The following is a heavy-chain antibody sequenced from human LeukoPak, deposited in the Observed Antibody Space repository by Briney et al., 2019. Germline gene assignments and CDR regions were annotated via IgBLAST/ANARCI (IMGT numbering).Heavy chain of an antibody. CDR2: ISSSGSTI. CDR3: ARGTYYYDSSGYSHFAFDI. CDR1: GFTFSSYE. J-gene: IGHJ3*02. D-gene: IGHD3-22*01. V-gene: IGHV3-48*03. Sequence: GGSLRLSCAASGFTFSSYEMNWVRQAPGKGLEWASYISSSGSTIYYADSVKGRFTISRDNAKNSLYLQMNSLRAEDTAVYYCARGTYYYDSSGYSHFAFDIWGQGTMVTVSS.